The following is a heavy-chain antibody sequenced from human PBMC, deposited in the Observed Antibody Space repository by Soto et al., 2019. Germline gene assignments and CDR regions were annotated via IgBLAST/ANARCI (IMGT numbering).Heavy chain of an antibody. D-gene: IGHD2-15*01. Sequence: PSETLSVTCAVYGGSFSAYYWSWISKTTGKGLEWIGEINHSGSTNYNPSLKSRVTISVDTSKNQFSLKLSSVTAADTAVYYCARGTEYCTAGSCSTFQHWGQGTLVTVSS. CDR3: ARGTEYCTAGSCSTFQH. CDR2: INHSGST. J-gene: IGHJ1*01. V-gene: IGHV4-34*01. CDR1: GGSFSAYY.